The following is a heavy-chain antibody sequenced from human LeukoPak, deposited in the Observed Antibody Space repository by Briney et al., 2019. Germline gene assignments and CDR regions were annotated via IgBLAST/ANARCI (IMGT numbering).Heavy chain of an antibody. D-gene: IGHD6-13*01. CDR1: GGTFSSYA. CDR3: ARESLAAAGDAEYYFDY. CDR2: IIPILGIA. Sequence: ASVKVSCKASGGTFSSYAISWVRQAPGQGLEWMGRIIPILGIANYAQKFQGRVTITADKSTSTAYMELSSLRSEDTAVYYCARESLAAAGDAEYYFDYWGQGTLVTVSS. J-gene: IGHJ4*02. V-gene: IGHV1-69*04.